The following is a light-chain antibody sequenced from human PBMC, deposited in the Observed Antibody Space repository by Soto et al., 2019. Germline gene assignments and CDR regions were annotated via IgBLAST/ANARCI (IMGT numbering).Light chain of an antibody. Sequence: QSVLTQTPSASGTPGQRVTISCSGSSSNIGNNYVFWYQQFPGTAPKVIIYSDKQRPSGVPDRFSGSKSGTSASLAISGLLSEDEADYYCAGLDAGLGGWVFGGGTKLTVL. CDR2: SDK. CDR3: AGLDAGLGGWV. V-gene: IGLV1-47*02. J-gene: IGLJ3*02. CDR1: SSNIGNNY.